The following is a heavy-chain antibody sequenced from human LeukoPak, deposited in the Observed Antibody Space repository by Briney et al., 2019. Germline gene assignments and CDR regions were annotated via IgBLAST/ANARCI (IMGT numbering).Heavy chain of an antibody. D-gene: IGHD3-10*01. V-gene: IGHV3-66*01. Sequence: GGSLGLSCAASGFIGSSNYMSWVRQAPGKGLEWVSVIYSGGSTYYADSVKGRFTISRDKSKNTLYLQMNSLRAEDTAVYYCARCRVTMLRGVTIGDYGYYMDVWGKGTTVTISS. CDR2: IYSGGST. J-gene: IGHJ6*03. CDR3: ARCRVTMLRGVTIGDYGYYMDV. CDR1: GFIGSSNY.